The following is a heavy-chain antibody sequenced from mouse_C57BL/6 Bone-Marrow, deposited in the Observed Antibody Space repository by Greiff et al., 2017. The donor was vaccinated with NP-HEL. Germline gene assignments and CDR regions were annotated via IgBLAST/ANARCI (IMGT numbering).Heavy chain of an antibody. D-gene: IGHD1-1*01. CDR2: IDPENGDT. CDR3: TTGFITTVVARIY. J-gene: IGHJ2*01. CDR1: GFNIKDDY. V-gene: IGHV14-4*01. Sequence: VQLQQSEAELVRPGASVKLSCTASGFNIKDDYMHWVKQRPEQGLEWIGWIDPENGDTEYASKFQGKATITADTSSNTAYLQLSSLTSEDTAVYYCTTGFITTVVARIYWGQGTTLTVSS.